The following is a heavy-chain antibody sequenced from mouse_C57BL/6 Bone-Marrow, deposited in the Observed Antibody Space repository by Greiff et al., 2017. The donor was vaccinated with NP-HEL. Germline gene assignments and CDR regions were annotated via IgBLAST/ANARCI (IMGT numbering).Heavy chain of an antibody. Sequence: QVQLKESGPGLVQPSQSLSITCTVSGFSLTSYGVHWVRQSPGKGLEWLGVIWSGGSTDYNAAFISRLSISKDNSKSQVFFKMNSLQADDTAIYYCASPLWSSSYWYFDVWGTGTTVTVSS. CDR2: IWSGGST. CDR1: GFSLTSYG. CDR3: ASPLWSSSYWYFDV. J-gene: IGHJ1*03. V-gene: IGHV2-2*01. D-gene: IGHD1-1*02.